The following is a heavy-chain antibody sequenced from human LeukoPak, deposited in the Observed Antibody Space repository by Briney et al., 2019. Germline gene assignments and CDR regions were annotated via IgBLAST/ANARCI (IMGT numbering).Heavy chain of an antibody. CDR1: GYTFTSYG. D-gene: IGHD1-26*01. Sequence: GASVKVSCKASGYTFTSYGISWVRQAPGQGLEWMGWISAYNGNTNYAQKLQGRVTMTTDTSTSTAYMELRSLGSDDPAVYYCARYPTQRSLGRAYYFDYWGQGTLVTVSS. CDR3: ARYPTQRSLGRAYYFDY. V-gene: IGHV1-18*01. CDR2: ISAYNGNT. J-gene: IGHJ4*02.